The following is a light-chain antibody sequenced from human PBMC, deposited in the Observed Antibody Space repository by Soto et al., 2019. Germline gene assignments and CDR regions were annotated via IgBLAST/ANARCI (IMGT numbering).Light chain of an antibody. CDR3: QHYDSYPPT. Sequence: DIQMTQFPSTLSASVGDRVTITCRASQSIHTWLAWYQQKPGKAPSLLIYKTSTLERGVPSRFSGGGSGTEFTLTISSLQPADFATYYCQHYDSYPPTFGGGTKVDVK. CDR1: QSIHTW. V-gene: IGKV1-5*03. CDR2: KTS. J-gene: IGKJ4*01.